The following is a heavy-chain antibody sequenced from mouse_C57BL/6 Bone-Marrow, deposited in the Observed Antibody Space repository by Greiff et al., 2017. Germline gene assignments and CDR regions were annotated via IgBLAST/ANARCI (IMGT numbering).Heavy chain of an antibody. J-gene: IGHJ3*01. CDR2: IHPSDSDT. CDR3: ATDYGYDAWFAY. V-gene: IGHV1-74*01. CDR1: GYTFTSYW. D-gene: IGHD2-2*01. Sequence: QVQLQQPGAELVKPGASVKVSCKASGYTFTSYWMHWVKQRPGQGLEWIGRIHPSDSDTNYNQKFKGKATLTVDTSSSTAYMQLSSLTAEDSAVYYCATDYGYDAWFAYWGQGTLVTVSA.